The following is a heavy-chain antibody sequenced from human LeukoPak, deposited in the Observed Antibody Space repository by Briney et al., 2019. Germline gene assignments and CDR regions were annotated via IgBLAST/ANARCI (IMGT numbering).Heavy chain of an antibody. CDR3: AALGVLCSGGSCYPP. CDR2: IYYSGST. Sequence: PSETLSLTCTVSGGSISSSSYYWGWIRQPPGKGLEWIGSIYYSGSTYYNPSLKSRVTISVDTSKNQFSLKLSSVTAADTAVYYCAALGVLCSGGSCYPPWGQGTLVTVSS. J-gene: IGHJ5*02. D-gene: IGHD2-15*01. CDR1: GGSISSSSYY. V-gene: IGHV4-39*07.